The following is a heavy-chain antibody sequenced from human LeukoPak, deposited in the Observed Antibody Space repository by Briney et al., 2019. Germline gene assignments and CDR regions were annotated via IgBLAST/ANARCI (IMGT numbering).Heavy chain of an antibody. CDR1: GFTFSNAW. J-gene: IGHJ4*02. D-gene: IGHD6-19*01. CDR2: IKSKTDGGTT. Sequence: GGSLRLSCAASGFTFSNAWMSWVRQAPGKGLEWVGRIKSKTDGGTTDYAAPVKGRFTISRDDSKDTLYLQMNSLKTEDTAVYFCTTDITYPSDQWLVPTLDYWGQGTLVTVSS. CDR3: TTDITYPSDQWLVPTLDY. V-gene: IGHV3-15*01.